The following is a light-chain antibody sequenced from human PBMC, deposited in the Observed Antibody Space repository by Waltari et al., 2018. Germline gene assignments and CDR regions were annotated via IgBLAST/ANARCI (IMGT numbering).Light chain of an antibody. CDR3: QQYNSDSRT. CDR1: QSISSW. V-gene: IGKV1-5*03. Sequence: IKMTQSPSTLSASVGNRVTITCRASQSISSWLACYQQKPGKATKLLIYKASSLESGAPSRFSGSGSGTAFTLTISSLQPDDFATYYCQQYNSDSRTFGQGTKVEIK. J-gene: IGKJ1*01. CDR2: KAS.